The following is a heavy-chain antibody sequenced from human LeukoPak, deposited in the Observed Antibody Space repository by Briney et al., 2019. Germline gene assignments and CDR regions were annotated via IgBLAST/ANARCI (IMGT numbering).Heavy chain of an antibody. D-gene: IGHD3-10*01. Sequence: SETLSLTCTVSGGSISSSSHYWGWIRQPPGKGLEWIGSNYYSASTYYNPSLKSRVTISVDTSKNQFSLRLNSVTAADTAVYYCAGRGCSSRSCLLFRGVNPDSFDYWGQGTLVAVSS. CDR1: GGSISSSSHY. CDR2: NYYSAST. V-gene: IGHV4-39*01. CDR3: AGRGCSSRSCLLFRGVNPDSFDY. J-gene: IGHJ4*02.